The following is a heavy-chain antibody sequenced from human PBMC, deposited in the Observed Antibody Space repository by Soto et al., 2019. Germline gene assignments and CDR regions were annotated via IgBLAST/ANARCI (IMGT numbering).Heavy chain of an antibody. V-gene: IGHV1-69*13. D-gene: IGHD1-26*01. CDR2: IIPTFGTA. J-gene: IGHJ4*02. CDR3: ARSVGVTTLSYLDY. CDR1: GGTFSSYG. Sequence: GASVKVSCKASGGTFSSYGISWVRQAPGQGLEWMGGIIPTFGTATHTQNFQGRLTITADESTSTAYMELSSLRSEDTAVYFCARSVGVTTLSYLDYWGQGTLVTVSS.